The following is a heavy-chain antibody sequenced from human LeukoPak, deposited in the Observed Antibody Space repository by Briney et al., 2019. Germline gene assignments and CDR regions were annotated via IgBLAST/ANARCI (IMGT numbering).Heavy chain of an antibody. V-gene: IGHV1-2*02. J-gene: IGHJ4*02. CDR1: VYTFTGYY. Sequence: ASVKVSCKASVYTFTGYYMHWVRQAPGQGLEWMGWINPNSGGTNYAQKFQGRVTMTRDTSISTAYMDLSRLRSDDTAVYYCVKVDSAYAMDYWGQGTLVTVSS. CDR2: INPNSGGT. D-gene: IGHD5-12*01. CDR3: VKVDSAYAMDY.